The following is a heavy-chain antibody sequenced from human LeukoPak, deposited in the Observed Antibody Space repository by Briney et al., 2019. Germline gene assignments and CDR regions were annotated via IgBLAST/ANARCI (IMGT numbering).Heavy chain of an antibody. CDR3: ARVYYYGSGSYSDHGDY. J-gene: IGHJ4*02. CDR2: ISSSGSTI. Sequence: PGGSLRLSCAASGFTSSDYYMSWIRQAPGKGLEWVSYISSSGSTIYYADSVKGRFTISRDNAKNSLYLQMNSLRAEDTAVYYCARVYYYGSGSYSDHGDYWGQGTLVTVSS. D-gene: IGHD3-10*01. V-gene: IGHV3-11*01. CDR1: GFTSSDYY.